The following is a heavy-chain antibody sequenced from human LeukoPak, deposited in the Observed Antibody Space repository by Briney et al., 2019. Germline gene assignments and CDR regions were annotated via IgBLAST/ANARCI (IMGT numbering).Heavy chain of an antibody. Sequence: SETLSLTCTVSGGSISSRSYYWGWIRQPPGKGLEWIGSIYYSGSTYYNPSLKSRVTISVDTSKNQFSLKLSSVTAADTAVYYCARGVHYYGSGSYYLGYYYYMDVWGKGTTVTVSS. V-gene: IGHV4-39*07. J-gene: IGHJ6*03. D-gene: IGHD3-10*01. CDR1: GGSISSRSYY. CDR2: IYYSGST. CDR3: ARGVHYYGSGSYYLGYYYYMDV.